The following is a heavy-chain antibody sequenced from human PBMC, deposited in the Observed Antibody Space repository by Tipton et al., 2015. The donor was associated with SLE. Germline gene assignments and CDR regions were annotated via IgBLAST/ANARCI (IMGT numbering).Heavy chain of an antibody. Sequence: TLSLTCTVSGGSFSNGDYCWNWIRQHPGKGLEWIGYIFYSGSAYYNPSLKSRVTISVDTSKNRFSLKLNSVTAADTAVYYCAGRIAAPGTPYFDCWGQGILVTVSS. CDR2: IFYSGSA. V-gene: IGHV4-31*03. CDR1: GGSFSNGDYC. CDR3: AGRIAAPGTPYFDC. D-gene: IGHD6-13*01. J-gene: IGHJ4*02.